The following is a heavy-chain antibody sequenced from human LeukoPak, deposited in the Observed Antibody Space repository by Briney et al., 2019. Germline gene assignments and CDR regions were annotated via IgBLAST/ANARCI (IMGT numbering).Heavy chain of an antibody. CDR3: ATDSVAGPGVPGDY. D-gene: IGHD6-19*01. CDR1: GGSISSSSYH. Sequence: PSETLSLICTVSGGSISSSSYHWGWIRQPPGKGLEWIGSIYYTGSTYYNPSLKSRVTISADTSKNQFSLKLSSVTAADTAVYYCATDSVAGPGVPGDYWGQGTLVTVSS. V-gene: IGHV4-39*01. J-gene: IGHJ4*02. CDR2: IYYTGST.